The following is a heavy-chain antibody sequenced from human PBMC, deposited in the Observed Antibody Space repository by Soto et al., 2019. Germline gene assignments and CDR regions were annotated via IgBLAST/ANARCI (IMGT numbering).Heavy chain of an antibody. V-gene: IGHV3-23*01. Sequence: EVHLLESGGNVVQPGGSLRLSCAASGFTFSSYAMNWVRQAPGKGLEWVSSISATGRNTYYADSVKGRFTISRDRSKKTLYLQLDSLRGEDTAIYYGAKDLSSLGWLALGAPFDSWGQGTLVTVSS. CDR2: ISATGRNT. CDR1: GFTFSSYA. CDR3: AKDLSSLGWLALGAPFDS. J-gene: IGHJ4*02. D-gene: IGHD3-16*01.